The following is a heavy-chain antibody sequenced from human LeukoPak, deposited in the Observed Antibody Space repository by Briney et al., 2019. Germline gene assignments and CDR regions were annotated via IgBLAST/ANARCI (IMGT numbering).Heavy chain of an antibody. V-gene: IGHV3-23*01. Sequence: GGSLRLSCAASGFTFSNFAMNWVRRAPGKGLEWVSTISGSGDGTYYADSVKGRFTISRDNSKNTLLLQMGSLSADDTALYYCAKGRLQEGTVFRGVITPVDYWGQGTLVTVTS. CDR1: GFTFSNFA. D-gene: IGHD3-10*01. CDR3: AKGRLQEGTVFRGVITPVDY. J-gene: IGHJ4*02. CDR2: ISGSGDGT.